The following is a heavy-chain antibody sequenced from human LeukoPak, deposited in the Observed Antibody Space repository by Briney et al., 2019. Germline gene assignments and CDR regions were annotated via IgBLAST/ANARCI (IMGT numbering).Heavy chain of an antibody. CDR2: IYSGGST. V-gene: IGHV3-66*02. CDR1: GFTVSSTY. Sequence: GGSLRLSCATSGFTVSSTYMSWVRQAAGKGLEWVSVIYSGGSTYYADSVKGRFPISRDNSKNTVYLEMNSLRAEDTAVYYCARDPDDSSGYRNWGQGTLVTVSS. D-gene: IGHD3-22*01. CDR3: ARDPDDSSGYRN. J-gene: IGHJ4*02.